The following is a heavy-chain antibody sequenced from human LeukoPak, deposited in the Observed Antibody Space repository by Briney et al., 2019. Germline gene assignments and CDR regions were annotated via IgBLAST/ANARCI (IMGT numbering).Heavy chain of an antibody. CDR2: IIPIFGTA. J-gene: IGHJ6*03. CDR1: GYILTNYA. V-gene: IGHV1-69*13. D-gene: IGHD1-1*01. CDR3: ARGGKTYNWNDEDSMDV. Sequence: SVKVSCKASGYILTNYAMNWVRQAPGQGLEWMGGIIPIFGTANYAQKFQGRVTITADESTSTAYMELSSLRSEDTAVYYCARGGKTYNWNDEDSMDVWGKGTTVTVSS.